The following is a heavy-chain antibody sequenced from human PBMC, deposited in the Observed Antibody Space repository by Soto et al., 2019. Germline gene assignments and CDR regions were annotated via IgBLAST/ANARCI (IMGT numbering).Heavy chain of an antibody. J-gene: IGHJ6*02. CDR2: ISYDGSNK. CDR1: GFTFSSYG. D-gene: IGHD3-10*01. CDR3: ARTSILGVRGRGDYRYGMAV. V-gene: IGHV3-30*03. Sequence: GGSLGLSCAASGFTFSSYGMHWVRQAPGKGLEWVAVISYDGSNKYYADSVKGRFTISRDNSKNTLYLQMNSLRAEDTAGYYCARTSILGVRGRGDYRYGMAVWGRGTTVPVS.